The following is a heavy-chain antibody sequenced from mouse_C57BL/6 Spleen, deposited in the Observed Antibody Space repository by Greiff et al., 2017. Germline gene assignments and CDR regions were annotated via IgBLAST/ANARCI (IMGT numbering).Heavy chain of an antibody. Sequence: EVQLVESGPELVKPGASVKIPCKASGYTFTDYNMDWVKQSHGKSLEWIGDINPNNGGTTYNQKFKGKATLTVDKSSSTAYMELRSLTSEDTAVYYGARAKLAYWGQGTLVTVSA. CDR3: ARAKLAY. V-gene: IGHV1-18*01. D-gene: IGHD1-2*01. CDR2: INPNNGGT. J-gene: IGHJ3*01. CDR1: GYTFTDYN.